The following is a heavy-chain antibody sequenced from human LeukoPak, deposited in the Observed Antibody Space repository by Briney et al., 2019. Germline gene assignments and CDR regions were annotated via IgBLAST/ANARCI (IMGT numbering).Heavy chain of an antibody. J-gene: IGHJ4*02. V-gene: IGHV3-7*01. CDR3: ARSSGRILTGYDY. CDR2: VKQDGSEK. CDR1: EFTFSNYW. D-gene: IGHD3-9*01. Sequence: PGGSLRLSCEASEFTFSNYWMSWVRQAPGKGLEWVANVKQDGSEKYYVDSVKGRFTISRDNAKNSLYLQMNSLRAEDTAVYYCARSSGRILTGYDYWGQGTLVTVSS.